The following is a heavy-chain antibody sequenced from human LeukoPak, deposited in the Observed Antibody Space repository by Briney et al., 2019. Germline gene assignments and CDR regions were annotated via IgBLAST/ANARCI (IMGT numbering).Heavy chain of an antibody. J-gene: IGHJ6*02. CDR1: GYTFTSYD. Sequence: GASVTVSCKASGYTFTSYDINWVRQATGQGLEWMGWMNPNSGNTGYAQKFQGRVTMTRNTSISTAYMELSSLRSEDTAVYYCARGKGVWFGELLPSYYYGMDVWGQGTTVTVSS. D-gene: IGHD3-10*01. CDR2: MNPNSGNT. CDR3: ARGKGVWFGELLPSYYYGMDV. V-gene: IGHV1-8*02.